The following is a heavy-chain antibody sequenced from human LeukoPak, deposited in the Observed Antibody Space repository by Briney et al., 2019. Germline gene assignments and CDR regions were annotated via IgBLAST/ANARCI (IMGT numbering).Heavy chain of an antibody. J-gene: IGHJ5*02. Sequence: ASVKVSCKASGYTFTCYYMHWVRQAPGQGLEWMGIINPSGGSTSYAQKFQGRVTMTRDTSTSTVYMELSSLRSEDTAVYYCARGYCSSTSCMRFDPWGQGTLVTVSS. CDR3: ARGYCSSTSCMRFDP. CDR1: GYTFTCYY. CDR2: INPSGGST. V-gene: IGHV1-46*01. D-gene: IGHD2-2*01.